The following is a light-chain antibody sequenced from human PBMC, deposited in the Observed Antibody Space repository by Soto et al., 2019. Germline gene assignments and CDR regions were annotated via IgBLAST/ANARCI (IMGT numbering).Light chain of an antibody. CDR3: QSYDSSHVV. J-gene: IGLJ2*01. Sequence: QSVLTQPPSVSGAPGQRVTISCTGSSSNIGAGYDVHWYQQLPGTAPKLLIYGNSNRPSGVPDRFSGPKSGTSASLAITGLQAEDEADYYCQSYDSSHVVFGGGTQLTVL. CDR2: GNS. V-gene: IGLV1-40*01. CDR1: SSNIGAGYD.